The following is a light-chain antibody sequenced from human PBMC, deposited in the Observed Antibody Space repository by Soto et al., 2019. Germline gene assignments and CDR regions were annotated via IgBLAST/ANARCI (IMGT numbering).Light chain of an antibody. Sequence: QAVVTQPPSASGSPGQSVTISCTGTSSDVGGYNYVSWFRQHPGKAPKLMIYEVTKRPSGVPDRFSGSKSGNTASLTVSGLQAEDEADYYCISYAGSNNFVVFGGGTKLTVL. CDR2: EVT. V-gene: IGLV2-8*01. CDR3: ISYAGSNNFVV. CDR1: SSDVGGYNY. J-gene: IGLJ2*01.